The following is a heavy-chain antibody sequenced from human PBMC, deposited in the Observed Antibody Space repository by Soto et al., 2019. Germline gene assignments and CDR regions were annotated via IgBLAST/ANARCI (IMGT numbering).Heavy chain of an antibody. CDR2: IYPGDSDT. V-gene: IGHV5-51*01. D-gene: IGHD5-18*01. Sequence: PXESLKISCKGFGYRVTTYWIAWVRQTPGKGLEWMGIIYPGDSDTRESPSFQGDVTISVDKSINTAYLHWSSLRASDTAIYYCARREYSYGYFDYWGQGTLVTVSS. CDR3: ARREYSYGYFDY. CDR1: GYRVTTYW. J-gene: IGHJ4*02.